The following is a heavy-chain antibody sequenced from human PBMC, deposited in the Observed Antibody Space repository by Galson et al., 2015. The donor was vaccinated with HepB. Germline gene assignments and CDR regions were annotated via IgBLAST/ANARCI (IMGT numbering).Heavy chain of an antibody. CDR1: GFTVSSNH. CDR2: IYSGGNT. CDR3: ARGYSRSWYSGLGF. V-gene: IGHV3-53*01. J-gene: IGHJ4*02. D-gene: IGHD6-13*01. Sequence: SLRLSCAASGFTVSSNHMSWVRQAPGRGLECVSVIYSGGNTHYADSVRGRFIISRDNSKNTLYLQMNSLRVEDTAVYYCARGYSRSWYSGLGFWGQGTLVTVSS.